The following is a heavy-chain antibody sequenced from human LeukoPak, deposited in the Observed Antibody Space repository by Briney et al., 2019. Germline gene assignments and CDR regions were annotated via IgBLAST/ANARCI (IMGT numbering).Heavy chain of an antibody. CDR2: ISSFGSTI. CDR1: GITFSDYY. D-gene: IGHD2-2*01. Sequence: GGSLRLSCAASGITFSDYYISWIRQAPGKGLEWVSYISSFGSTIYYADSVKGRFTISRDNAKHSLYLQMNSLRAEDTAVYYCARILPADDGMDVWGQGTTVTVSS. J-gene: IGHJ6*02. V-gene: IGHV3-11*01. CDR3: ARILPADDGMDV.